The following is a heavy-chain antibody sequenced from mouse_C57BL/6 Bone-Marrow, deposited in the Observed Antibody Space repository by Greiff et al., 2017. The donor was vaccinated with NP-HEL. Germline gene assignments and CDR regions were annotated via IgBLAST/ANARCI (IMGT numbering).Heavy chain of an antibody. CDR1: GFTFSSYA. D-gene: IGHD1-1*01. Sequence: DVKLVESGGGLVKPGGSLKLSCAASGFTFSSYAMSWVRQTPEKRLEWVATISDGGSYTYYPDNVKGRFTISRDNAKNNLYLQMSHLKSEDTAMYYCARARYGSSSGYFDYWGQGTTLTVSS. V-gene: IGHV5-4*03. CDR2: ISDGGSYT. CDR3: ARARYGSSSGYFDY. J-gene: IGHJ2*01.